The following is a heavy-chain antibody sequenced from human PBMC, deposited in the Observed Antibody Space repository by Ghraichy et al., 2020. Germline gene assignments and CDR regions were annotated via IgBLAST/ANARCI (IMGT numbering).Heavy chain of an antibody. Sequence: SETLSLTCTVSGASITSARYYWGWIRQSPGKGLEWIGSLYYGGNTYYNPSLNGRVTISEDPSNNQISLRLTSMTAADTAVYYCASQEAMVYLYSEYWGHGTLVTVSS. V-gene: IGHV4-39*01. CDR2: LYYGGNT. J-gene: IGHJ4*01. D-gene: IGHD5-18*01. CDR1: GASITSARYY. CDR3: ASQEAMVYLYSEY.